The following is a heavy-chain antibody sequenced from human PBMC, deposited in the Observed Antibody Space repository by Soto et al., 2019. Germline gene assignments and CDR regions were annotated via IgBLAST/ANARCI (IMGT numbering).Heavy chain of an antibody. CDR1: GLSITDSEMG. J-gene: IGHJ5*02. V-gene: IGHV2-26*01. Sequence: QVTLNDSGPVLVKPTETLTLRCTVSGLSITDSEMGVSWIRQPPGQPLEWLAHIDSSGEKSYRTFLKSRLAISKDTSKSQIVLTMTNMDPADTATYYCARRHLAVAVSPWFDPWGQGIPVTVSS. CDR3: ARRHLAVAVSPWFDP. D-gene: IGHD6-19*01. CDR2: IDSSGEK.